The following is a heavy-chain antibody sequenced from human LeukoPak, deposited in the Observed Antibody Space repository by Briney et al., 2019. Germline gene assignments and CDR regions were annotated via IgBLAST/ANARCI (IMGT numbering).Heavy chain of an antibody. J-gene: IGHJ4*02. D-gene: IGHD2-21*01. CDR3: ARGRGVVVRDWFDY. CDR2: INHSGRT. Sequence: PSETLSLTCAVYGGSFSENYWTWIRQPPGKGLEWIGEINHSGRTNYNPSLKSRVTISVDSSKNQFSLDLGSVTAADTADYYCARGRGVVVRDWFDYWGQGTLVTVSS. CDR1: GGSFSENY. V-gene: IGHV4-34*01.